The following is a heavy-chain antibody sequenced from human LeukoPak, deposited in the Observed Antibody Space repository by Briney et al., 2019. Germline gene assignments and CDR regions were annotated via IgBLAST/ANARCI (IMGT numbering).Heavy chain of an antibody. J-gene: IGHJ1*01. Sequence: SETLSLTCSVSGDSVSSGYWSCIRQPPGKGLEWIGYIYDSGITDYNSSLKSRLTISVDTSNNQFSLNLRSVTAADTAVYYCAGRGHRYSRDWGQGILVTVSS. CDR1: GDSVSSGY. V-gene: IGHV4-4*09. CDR2: IYDSGIT. D-gene: IGHD2-15*01. CDR3: AGRGHRYSRD.